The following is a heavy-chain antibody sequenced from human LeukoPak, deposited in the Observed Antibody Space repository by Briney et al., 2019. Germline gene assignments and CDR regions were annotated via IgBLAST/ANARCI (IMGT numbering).Heavy chain of an antibody. CDR1: GFTFSTYG. CDR2: MSDSGTNT. CDR3: AKANVKYCSGGSCFDAFDI. J-gene: IGHJ3*02. V-gene: IGHV3-23*01. Sequence: GGTLRLSCGASGFTFSTYGMTWVRQAPGKGLEWVSGMSDSGTNTYYADSVKGRFTISRDSSKNTLYLQMNSLRAEDTAVYYCAKANVKYCSGGSCFDAFDIWGQGTMVTVSS. D-gene: IGHD2-15*01.